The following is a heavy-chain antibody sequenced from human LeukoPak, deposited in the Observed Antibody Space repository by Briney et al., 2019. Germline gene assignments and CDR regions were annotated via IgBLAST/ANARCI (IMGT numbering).Heavy chain of an antibody. CDR3: VRAAMPYIIDGRRFDY. V-gene: IGHV3-13*04. Sequence: GGSLRLSCAASGFTSSAYDMRWVRQITGGGLEWVSTSGAVGDTFYSASVKGGFTISRENAKNSVHLQMNSLRVEDSAIYFCVRAAMPYIIDGRRFDYWGQGTLVTVSS. CDR1: GFTSSAYD. D-gene: IGHD2-2*01. CDR2: SGAVGDT. J-gene: IGHJ4*02.